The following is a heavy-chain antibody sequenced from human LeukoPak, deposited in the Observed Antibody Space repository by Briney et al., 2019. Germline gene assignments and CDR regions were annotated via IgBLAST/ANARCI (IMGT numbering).Heavy chain of an antibody. CDR3: ARGDRAVAGAWGWFDP. J-gene: IGHJ5*02. D-gene: IGHD6-19*01. CDR2: IYSTGST. V-gene: IGHV4-4*07. Sequence: PSETLSLTCTVSGGSISSFYWSWIRQSAGKGLEWIGRIYSTGSTNYNPSLESRVTMSVDTSRNQFSLKLSSVTAADTAAYYCARGDRAVAGAWGWFDPWGQGTLVTVSS. CDR1: GGSISSFY.